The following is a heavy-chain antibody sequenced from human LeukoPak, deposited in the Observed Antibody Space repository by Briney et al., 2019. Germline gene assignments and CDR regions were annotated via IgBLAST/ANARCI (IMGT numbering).Heavy chain of an antibody. V-gene: IGHV1-69*05. CDR1: GGTFSSYA. Sequence: GASVKVSCEASGGTFSSYAISWVRQAPGQGLEWMGGIIPIFGTANYAQKFQGRVTITTDESTSTAYMELSSLRPEDTAVYYCARDRGEIIAAHYYYYYMDVWGKGTTVTVSS. CDR3: ARDRGEIIAAHYYYYYMDV. D-gene: IGHD6-6*01. CDR2: IIPIFGTA. J-gene: IGHJ6*03.